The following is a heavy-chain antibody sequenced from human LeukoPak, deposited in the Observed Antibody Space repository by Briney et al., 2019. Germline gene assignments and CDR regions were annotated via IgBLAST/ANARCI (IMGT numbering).Heavy chain of an antibody. CDR1: GFAFSAYW. CDR2: INEDATTI. CDR3: VRDLILVWTPGDDFDF. Sequence: QPGGSLRLSCAASGFAFSAYWMHWVRHAPGKGLEWVSRINEDATTITYADSVKGRFIISRDNSKKSLYLQMNNLRAEDTAVCYCVRDLILVWTPGDDFDFWGQGTLVIVSS. V-gene: IGHV3-74*01. J-gene: IGHJ4*02. D-gene: IGHD3-16*01.